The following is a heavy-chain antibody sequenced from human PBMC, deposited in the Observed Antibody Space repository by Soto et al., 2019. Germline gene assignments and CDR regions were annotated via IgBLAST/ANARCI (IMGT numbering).Heavy chain of an antibody. D-gene: IGHD4-17*01. V-gene: IGHV4-34*01. CDR1: GGSFSGYY. CDR2: INHSGST. Sequence: PSETLSLTCAVYGGSFSGYYWSWIRQPPGKGLEWIGEINHSGSTNYNPSLKSRVTISVDTSKNQFSLKLSSVTAADTAVYYCARVWTTVTTYYFDYWGQGTLVTVSS. J-gene: IGHJ4*02. CDR3: ARVWTTVTTYYFDY.